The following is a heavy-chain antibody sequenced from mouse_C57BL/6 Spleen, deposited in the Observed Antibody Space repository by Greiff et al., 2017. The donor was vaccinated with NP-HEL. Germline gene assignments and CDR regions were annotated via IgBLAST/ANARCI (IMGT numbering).Heavy chain of an antibody. CDR3: ARDQTGTGYFDV. Sequence: EVQLMESGPGLVKPSQSLSLTCSVTGYSITSGYYWNWIRQLPGNKLEWMGYISYDGSNNYNPSLKNRISITRDTSKNQFFLKLNSVTTEDTAIYYCARDQTGTGYFDVWGTGTTVTVSS. CDR2: ISYDGSN. D-gene: IGHD4-1*01. CDR1: GYSITSGYY. V-gene: IGHV3-6*01. J-gene: IGHJ1*03.